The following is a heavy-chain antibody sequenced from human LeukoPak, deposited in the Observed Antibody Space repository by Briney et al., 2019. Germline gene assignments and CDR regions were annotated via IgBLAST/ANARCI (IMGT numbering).Heavy chain of an antibody. CDR3: ARGGFGPSDALDI. J-gene: IGHJ3*02. CDR2: ISGSGAST. Sequence: GGSLRLSCAASGFTLSSYGMSWVRQAPGKGLEWVSVISGSGASTYYADSVKGRFTISRDNPKNTLYLQMNSLRAEDTAVYYCARGGFGPSDALDIWGQGTMVTVSS. V-gene: IGHV3-23*01. D-gene: IGHD3-10*01. CDR1: GFTLSSYG.